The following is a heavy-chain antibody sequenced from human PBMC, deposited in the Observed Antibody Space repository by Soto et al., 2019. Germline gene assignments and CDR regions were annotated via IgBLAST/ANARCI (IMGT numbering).Heavy chain of an antibody. J-gene: IGHJ5*02. CDR2: ISGSGGST. CDR1: GFTFSSYA. D-gene: IGHD3-3*01. Sequence: GGSLRLSCAASGFTFSSYAMSWVRQAPGKGLEWVSAISGSGGSTYYADSVKGRFTISRDNSKNTLYLQMNSLRAEDTAVYYCAKAARYYDFWSGYPTDSPWFDPWGQGTLVTVSS. CDR3: AKAARYYDFWSGYPTDSPWFDP. V-gene: IGHV3-23*01.